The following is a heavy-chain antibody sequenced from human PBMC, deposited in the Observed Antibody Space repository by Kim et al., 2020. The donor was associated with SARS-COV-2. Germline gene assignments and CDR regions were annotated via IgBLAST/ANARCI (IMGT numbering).Heavy chain of an antibody. D-gene: IGHD2-15*01. V-gene: IGHV3-33*01. Sequence: GGSLRLSCAASGFTFSTYGMHWVRQAPGKGLEWVAFIWYDGSNEYYADSVKGRFTISRDNSKNTLFLQMNCLRAEDTAVYYCVRDLNNGPGGYWGQGTLVTVSS. J-gene: IGHJ4*02. CDR2: IWYDGSNE. CDR1: GFTFSTYG. CDR3: VRDLNNGPGGY.